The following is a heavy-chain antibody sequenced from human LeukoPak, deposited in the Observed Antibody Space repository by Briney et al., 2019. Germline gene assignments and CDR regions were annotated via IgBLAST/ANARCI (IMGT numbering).Heavy chain of an antibody. J-gene: IGHJ4*02. CDR1: GGSFSGYY. D-gene: IGHD1-26*01. CDR2: IYYSGST. CDR3: ARAARSGSYPANFDY. V-gene: IGHV4-59*01. Sequence: SETLSLTCAVYGGSFSGYYWSWIRQPPGKGLEWIGYIYYSGSTNYNPSLKSRVTISVDTSKNQFSLKLSSVTAADTAVYYCARAARSGSYPANFDYWGQGTLVTVSS.